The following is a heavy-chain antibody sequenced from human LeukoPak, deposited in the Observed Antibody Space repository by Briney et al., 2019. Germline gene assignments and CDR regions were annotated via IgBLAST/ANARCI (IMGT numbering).Heavy chain of an antibody. CDR2: ISGSGGST. J-gene: IGHJ4*02. Sequence: GGSLRLSCAASGFTFSSYAMSWVRQAPGKGLEWVSAISGSGGSTYYADSVKGRFTISRDNSKNTLYLQMNSLRAEDTAVYYCAKDRGIVVVVAATFDYWGQGTLVTVSS. D-gene: IGHD2-15*01. V-gene: IGHV3-23*01. CDR1: GFTFSSYA. CDR3: AKDRGIVVVVAATFDY.